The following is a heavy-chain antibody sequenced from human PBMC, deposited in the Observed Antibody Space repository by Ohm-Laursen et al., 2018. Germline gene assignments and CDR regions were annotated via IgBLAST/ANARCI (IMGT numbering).Heavy chain of an antibody. V-gene: IGHV4-39*01. CDR3: ARGLSLEWLVIDY. J-gene: IGHJ4*02. D-gene: IGHD3-3*01. Sequence: SETLSLTCTVSGGSVSSSSYYWGWIRQPPGKGLEWIGSIFHSGSTYYNPSLKSRVTISVDTSKNQFSLKLSSVTAADTAVYYCARGLSLEWLVIDYWGQGTLVTVSS. CDR2: IFHSGST. CDR1: GGSVSSSSYY.